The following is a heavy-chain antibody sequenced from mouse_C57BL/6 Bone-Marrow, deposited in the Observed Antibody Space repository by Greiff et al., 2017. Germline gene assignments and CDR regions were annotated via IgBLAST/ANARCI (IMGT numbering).Heavy chain of an antibody. Sequence: VMLVESGAELARPGASVKLSCKASGYTFTSYGLSWVKQRTGQGLGWIGEIYPRSGNTYYNEKFKGKATLTADKSSSTAYMELRSLTSEDSAVYFCAREDYYGSSRYWYFDVWGTGTTVTVSS. CDR3: AREDYYGSSRYWYFDV. V-gene: IGHV1-81*01. CDR1: GYTFTSYG. D-gene: IGHD1-1*01. CDR2: IYPRSGNT. J-gene: IGHJ1*03.